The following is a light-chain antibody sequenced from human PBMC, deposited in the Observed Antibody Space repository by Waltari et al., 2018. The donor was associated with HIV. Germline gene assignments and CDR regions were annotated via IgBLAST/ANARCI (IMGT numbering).Light chain of an antibody. J-gene: IGLJ3*02. Sequence: NFILTQPHSVSASPGKTVTISCPRDSGSLASNYVQWYQQRPGSAPTTVIYEDDERPSGVPDRFSGSIDSSSNSASLTISGLKTEDEADYYCQSYDNSNHWVFGGGTKLTVL. CDR3: QSYDNSNHWV. CDR1: SGSLASNY. CDR2: EDD. V-gene: IGLV6-57*04.